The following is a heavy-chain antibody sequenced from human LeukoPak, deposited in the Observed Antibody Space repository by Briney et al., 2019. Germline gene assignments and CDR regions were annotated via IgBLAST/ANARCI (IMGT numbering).Heavy chain of an antibody. D-gene: IGHD5-18*01. CDR1: GFTFSNAW. Sequence: GGSLRLSCAASGFTFSNAWMSWVRQAPGKGVEWVGRIKSKTEGGTTEYAASVKARFTLSRDDSKTTLYLQMNSLKTEDTAVYYCTTGPRDVDTAMADSWGQGTLVTVSS. J-gene: IGHJ4*02. V-gene: IGHV3-15*01. CDR3: TTGPRDVDTAMADS. CDR2: IKSKTEGGTT.